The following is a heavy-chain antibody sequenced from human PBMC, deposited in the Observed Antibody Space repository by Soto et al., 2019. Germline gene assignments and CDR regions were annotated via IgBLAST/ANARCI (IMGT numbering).Heavy chain of an antibody. V-gene: IGHV4-4*02. CDR1: GDSITGDEW. CDR3: ATQGFYRMGV. J-gene: IGHJ6*02. CDR2: IHHSGAT. Sequence: QVQLQESGPGLVQPSGTLSLTCAVSGDSITGDEWWSWVRQPPGKGLEWIGEIHHSGATNYNPSLTSRVTISIDKSKNQFSLKLNSVTAADTAMFYCATQGFYRMGVWGRGTTLTVSS.